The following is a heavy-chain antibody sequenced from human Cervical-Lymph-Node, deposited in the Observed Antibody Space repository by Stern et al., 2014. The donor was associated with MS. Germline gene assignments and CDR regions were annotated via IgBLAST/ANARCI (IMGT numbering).Heavy chain of an antibody. J-gene: IGHJ5*02. CDR2: IKEDGTEK. Sequence: EVQLVESGGGLVQPGGSLRLSCAASGMTVSSFWMSWVRPVPGKGLQWLANIKEDGTEKYYVDSVKGRFTISRDNAKNSLYLQMNSLRAEDTAVYYCARDTWYGGCFDPWGQGTLVTVSS. CDR1: GMTVSSFW. CDR3: ARDTWYGGCFDP. D-gene: IGHD6-13*01. V-gene: IGHV3-7*01.